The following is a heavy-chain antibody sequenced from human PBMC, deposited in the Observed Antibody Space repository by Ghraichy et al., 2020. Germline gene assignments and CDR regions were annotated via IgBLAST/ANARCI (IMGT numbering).Heavy chain of an antibody. CDR1: GFTVSRTH. D-gene: IGHD6-19*01. V-gene: IGHV3-53*01. Sequence: GESLNISCAASGFTVSRTHMAWVRQAPGKGLEWVSGSHRGDKTYYAESVKGRFTISRDDSKNTLYLQMNSLRADDTAVYYCARDLGDTSGWPIFDYWGQGSLVTVSS. J-gene: IGHJ4*02. CDR2: SHRGDKT. CDR3: ARDLGDTSGWPIFDY.